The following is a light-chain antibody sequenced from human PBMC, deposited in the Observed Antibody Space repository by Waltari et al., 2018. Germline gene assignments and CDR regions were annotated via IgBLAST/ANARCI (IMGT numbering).Light chain of an antibody. J-gene: IGKJ1*01. CDR2: RVT. CDR3: MQSTKDPRT. V-gene: IGKV2D-29*02. CDR1: QSLLHSNGNTY. Sequence: DIVMTQTPLSLPVTPGEPASISCRSSQSLLHSNGNTYLHWFLQKPGQSPRLLIYRVTNRESGVPARFSGSGSGTDFTLKISRVEPEDVGVYYCMQSTKDPRTFGQGTKVEIK.